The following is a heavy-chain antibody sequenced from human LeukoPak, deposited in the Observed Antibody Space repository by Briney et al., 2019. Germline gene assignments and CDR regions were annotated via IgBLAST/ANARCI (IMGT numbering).Heavy chain of an antibody. V-gene: IGHV3-30*03. J-gene: IGHJ4*02. CDR1: GFTFSSYG. CDR3: ARDRSPPDCSGGSCYILGLDY. CDR2: TSYDGSNK. Sequence: GGSLRLSCAASGFTFSSYGMHWVRQAPGKGLEWVAVTSYDGSNKYYADSVKGRFTISRDNSKNTLYLQMNSLRAEDTAVYYCARDRSPPDCSGGSCYILGLDYWGQGTLVTVSS. D-gene: IGHD2-15*01.